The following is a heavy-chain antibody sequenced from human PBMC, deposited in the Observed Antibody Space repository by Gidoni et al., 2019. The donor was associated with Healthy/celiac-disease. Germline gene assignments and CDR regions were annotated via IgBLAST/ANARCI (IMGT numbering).Heavy chain of an antibody. CDR3: SRLSRSGGEGWFDP. CDR1: GGSIRSSSYY. V-gene: IGHV4-39*01. Sequence: QLQLQESGPGLVKPSETLSLTCTVPGGSIRSSSYYRGWIRQPPGKGLEGIGSIYYSGSTYYNPSLKSRVTISVDTSKNQFSLKLRSVTAADTAVYYWSRLSRSGGEGWFDPWGQGTLVTVSS. D-gene: IGHD3-16*01. J-gene: IGHJ5*02. CDR2: IYYSGST.